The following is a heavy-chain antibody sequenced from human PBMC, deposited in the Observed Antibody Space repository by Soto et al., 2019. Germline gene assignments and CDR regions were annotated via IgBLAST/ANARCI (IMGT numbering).Heavy chain of an antibody. J-gene: IGHJ6*03. CDR1: GYTFTSYD. Sequence: GASVKVSCKASGYTFTSYDINWVRQATGQGLEWMGWMNPNSGNTGYAQKFQGRVTMTRNTSISTAYMELSSLRSEDTAVYYCASVLAGYYYYFLDVWGKGSTDTVS. CDR3: ASVLAGYYYYFLDV. CDR2: MNPNSGNT. V-gene: IGHV1-8*01. D-gene: IGHD3-10*01.